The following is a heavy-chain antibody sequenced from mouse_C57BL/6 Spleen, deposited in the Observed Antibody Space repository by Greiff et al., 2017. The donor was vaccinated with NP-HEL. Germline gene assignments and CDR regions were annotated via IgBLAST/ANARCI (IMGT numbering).Heavy chain of an antibody. V-gene: IGHV5-9-1*02. D-gene: IGHD1-1*01. CDR1: GFTFSSYA. CDR3: TRDGDYGSSYGFAY. J-gene: IGHJ3*01. CDR2: ICSGGDYI. Sequence: EVKLMESGEGLVKPGGSLKLSCAASGFTFSSYAMSWVRQTPEKRLAWVAYICSGGDYIYYADTVKGRFTISRDNARNTLYLQMSSLKSEDTAMYYCTRDGDYGSSYGFAYWGQGTLVTVSA.